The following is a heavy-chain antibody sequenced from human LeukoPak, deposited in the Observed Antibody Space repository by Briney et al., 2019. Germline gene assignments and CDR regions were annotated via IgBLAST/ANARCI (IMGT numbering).Heavy chain of an antibody. CDR1: GYTFTSYG. CDR2: ISAYNGNT. V-gene: IGHV1-18*01. J-gene: IGHJ5*02. Sequence: GASVKVSCKASGYTFTSYGISWVRQAPGQGLEWMGWISAYNGNTNYAQKFQGRVTMTRNTSISTAYMELSSLRSEDTAVYYCARGLSSGWYGDNWFDPWGQGTLVTVSS. CDR3: ARGLSSGWYGDNWFDP. D-gene: IGHD6-19*01.